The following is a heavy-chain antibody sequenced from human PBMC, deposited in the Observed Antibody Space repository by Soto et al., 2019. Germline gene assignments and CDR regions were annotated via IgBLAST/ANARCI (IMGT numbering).Heavy chain of an antibody. Sequence: EVQLVESGGGLVKPGGSLRLSCAASGFTFSSYSMNWVRQAPGKGLEWVSSISSSSSYIYYADSVKGRFTISRDNAKNSLYLQMNSLRAEDTAVYYCARGLDYSSIWYYYYGMDVWGQGTTVTVSS. CDR3: ARGLDYSSIWYYYYGMDV. CDR2: ISSSSSYI. CDR1: GFTFSSYS. J-gene: IGHJ6*02. D-gene: IGHD6-13*01. V-gene: IGHV3-21*01.